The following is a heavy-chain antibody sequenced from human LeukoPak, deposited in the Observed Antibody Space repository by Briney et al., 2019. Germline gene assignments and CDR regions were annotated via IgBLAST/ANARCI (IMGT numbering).Heavy chain of an antibody. CDR3: ARGRYGSGSYYRREFDP. J-gene: IGHJ5*02. D-gene: IGHD3-10*01. CDR2: INHSGST. CDR1: GGSFSGYY. Sequence: NPSETLSLTCAVYGGSFSGYYWSWIRQPPGKGLEWIGEINHSGSTNYNPSLKSRVTISVDTSKNQFSLKLSSVTAADTAVYYCARGRYGSGSYYRREFDPWGQGTLVTVSS. V-gene: IGHV4-34*01.